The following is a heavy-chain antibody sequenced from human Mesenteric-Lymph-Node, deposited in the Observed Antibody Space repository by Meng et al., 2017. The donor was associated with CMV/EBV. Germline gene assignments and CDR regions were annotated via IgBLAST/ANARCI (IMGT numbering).Heavy chain of an antibody. CDR2: IKSKAYGGTT. D-gene: IGHD2-21*01. J-gene: IGHJ6*02. V-gene: IGHV3-15*01. Sequence: GESLKISCAASGFTFSNAWMSWVRQAPGKGLEWVGCIKSKAYGGTTEYAASVKGRFTISRDDSKSIAYLQMNSLKTEDTAVYYCSRGLAYCGGDCYSPYGMDVWGQGTTVTVSS. CDR1: GFTFSNAW. CDR3: SRGLAYCGGDCYSPYGMDV.